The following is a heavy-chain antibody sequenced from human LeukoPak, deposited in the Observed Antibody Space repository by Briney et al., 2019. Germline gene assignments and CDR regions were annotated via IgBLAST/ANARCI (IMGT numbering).Heavy chain of an antibody. CDR3: ASAWNDGFDI. D-gene: IGHD1-1*01. V-gene: IGHV3-11*04. Sequence: GGSLRLSCAASGFTFSDYYMGWIRQAPGKGLEWVSYITNNGRTTYHADSVKGRFTISRDNAKNSLYLQMNSLRVEDTAMYYCASAWNDGFDIWGQGTMVTVSP. CDR1: GFTFSDYY. CDR2: ITNNGRTT. J-gene: IGHJ3*02.